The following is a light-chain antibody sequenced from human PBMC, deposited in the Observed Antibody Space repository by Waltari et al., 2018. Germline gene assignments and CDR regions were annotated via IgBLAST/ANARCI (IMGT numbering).Light chain of an antibody. CDR2: YDN. CDR1: DIGCTS. J-gene: IGLJ3*02. CDR3: HLWDSSTVNWV. Sequence: SYVPTQPPSVSVAPGKPASITCRGDDIGCTSLHWFQQKPGQAPVLVIYYDNDRPSGIPERFSGSNSGNTATLTISRVEAGDEADYYCHLWDSSTVNWVFGGGTKLTVL. V-gene: IGLV3-21*04.